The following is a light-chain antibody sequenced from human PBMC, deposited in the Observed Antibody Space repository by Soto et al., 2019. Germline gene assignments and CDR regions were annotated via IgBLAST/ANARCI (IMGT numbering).Light chain of an antibody. CDR3: QSYDSSLSVV. Sequence: QSVLTQPPSVSGAPGQRVTISCTGSSSNIGAGYDVHWYQQLPGTAPKVLIYGNSNRPSGVPDRFSGSKSGTSASLAITGLQAEDEADYYCQSYDSSLSVVSGGGTKVTVL. V-gene: IGLV1-40*01. CDR2: GNS. CDR1: SSNIGAGYD. J-gene: IGLJ2*01.